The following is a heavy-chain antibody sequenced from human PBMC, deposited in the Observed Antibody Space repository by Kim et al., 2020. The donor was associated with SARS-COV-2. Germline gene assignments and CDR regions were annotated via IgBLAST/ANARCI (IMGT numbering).Heavy chain of an antibody. Sequence: ASVKVSCKASGYTFTGYSMHWVRQAPGQGLEWMGRINPNSGGTNYAQKFQGRVTMTRDTSISTAYMELSRLRSDDTAVYYCARDLAYYYDSSGYSDPWGQGTLVTVSS. V-gene: IGHV1-2*06. CDR1: GYTFTGYS. J-gene: IGHJ5*02. CDR3: ARDLAYYYDSSGYSDP. CDR2: INPNSGGT. D-gene: IGHD3-22*01.